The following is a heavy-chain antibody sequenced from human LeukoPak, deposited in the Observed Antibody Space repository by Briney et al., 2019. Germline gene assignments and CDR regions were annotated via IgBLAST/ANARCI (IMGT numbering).Heavy chain of an antibody. J-gene: IGHJ4*02. CDR1: GLTFSDYS. CDR2: ISSSGDAI. Sequence: PGGSLRLSCAASGLTFSDYSMNWVRQAPGKGLEWVSYISSSGDAIYYADSVKGRFTISRDNDKKSLFLQMNSLGAEDAAIYYCATSTVAKYDYWGQGTLVAVSS. CDR3: ATSTVAKYDY. D-gene: IGHD4-11*01. V-gene: IGHV3-48*01.